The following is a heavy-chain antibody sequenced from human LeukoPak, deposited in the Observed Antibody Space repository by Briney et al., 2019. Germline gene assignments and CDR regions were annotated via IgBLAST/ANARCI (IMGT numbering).Heavy chain of an antibody. CDR3: ARGVYYDSSGPLDY. Sequence: ASVKVSCKASGYTFTSYGISWVRQAPGQGLEWMGWISAYSGNTNYAQKLQGRVTMTTDTSTSTAYMELRSLRSDDTAVYYCARGVYYDSSGPLDYWGQGTLVTVSS. CDR2: ISAYSGNT. J-gene: IGHJ4*02. V-gene: IGHV1-18*01. D-gene: IGHD3-22*01. CDR1: GYTFTSYG.